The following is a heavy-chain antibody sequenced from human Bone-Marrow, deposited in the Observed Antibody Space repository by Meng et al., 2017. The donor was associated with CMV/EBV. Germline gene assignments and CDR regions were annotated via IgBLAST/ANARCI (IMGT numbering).Heavy chain of an antibody. V-gene: IGHV4-4*07. CDR3: ARDLRPGPGEFDY. CDR1: GGALSSYY. J-gene: IGHJ4*02. D-gene: IGHD2-21*01. Sequence: CTVSGGALSSYYWSWSRQPAGKGLEWIGRIYTSGSTNYNPSLKSRVTMSVDTSKNQFSLKLSSVTAADTAVYYCARDLRPGPGEFDYWGQGTLVTVSS. CDR2: IYTSGST.